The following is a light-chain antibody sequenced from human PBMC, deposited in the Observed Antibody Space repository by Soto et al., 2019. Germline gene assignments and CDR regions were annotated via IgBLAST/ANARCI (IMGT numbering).Light chain of an antibody. CDR2: DVS. V-gene: IGLV2-11*01. CDR1: SSDVGGYNF. Sequence: QSALTQPRSVSGSPGQSVTISCTGTSSDVGGYNFVSWCQHHPGKAPKLMIYDVSLRPSGVPDRFSGSKSGNTASLTISGLQAEDEADYYCCSYAGSFNWVFGGGTKLTVL. CDR3: CSYAGSFNWV. J-gene: IGLJ3*02.